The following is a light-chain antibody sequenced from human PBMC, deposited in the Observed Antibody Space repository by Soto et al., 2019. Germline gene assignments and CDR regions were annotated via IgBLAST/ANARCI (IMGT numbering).Light chain of an antibody. CDR1: SSDVGAYNF. Sequence: QSVLTQPRSVSGSPGQSVTISCTGTSSDVGAYNFVPWYQQNPGKAPKLIIYDVIKRPSGVPNRFSGSKSGNTASLTISGLQTEDEADYHCSSYAGSHTYEVFGGGTKLTVL. V-gene: IGLV2-11*01. CDR2: DVI. CDR3: SSYAGSHTYEV. J-gene: IGLJ3*02.